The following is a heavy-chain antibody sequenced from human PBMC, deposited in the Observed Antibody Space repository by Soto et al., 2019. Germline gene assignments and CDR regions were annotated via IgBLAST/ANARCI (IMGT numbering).Heavy chain of an antibody. CDR3: AKDTVAVRSFYFDS. Sequence: EVQLLVSGGGFVEPGGSLKLSCAASGFTFSNYAMSWVRQAPGKGLEWVAGISASGDRTYYADSVTGRFTISRDNSKNTLFVQMHGLGAEDTAVYYCAKDTVAVRSFYFDSWGQGTLLTVSS. V-gene: IGHV3-23*01. J-gene: IGHJ4*02. CDR1: GFTFSNYA. CDR2: ISASGDRT. D-gene: IGHD6-19*01.